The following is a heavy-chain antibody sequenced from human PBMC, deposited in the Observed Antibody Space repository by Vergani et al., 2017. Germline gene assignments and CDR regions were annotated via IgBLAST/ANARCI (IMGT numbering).Heavy chain of an antibody. CDR1: GFTFSSHG. D-gene: IGHD1-1*01. Sequence: QVQLVESEGGVVQPGRSLTLSCVASGFTFSSHGMHWVRQAPGKGLEWVAVIWYDGSNKYYADSVKGRFTISRDNSKNTLYLQMTSLRVEDTAVYYCARGGNEKRLDSWGQGTLVTVSS. J-gene: IGHJ4*02. CDR3: ARGGNEKRLDS. V-gene: IGHV3-33*01. CDR2: IWYDGSNK.